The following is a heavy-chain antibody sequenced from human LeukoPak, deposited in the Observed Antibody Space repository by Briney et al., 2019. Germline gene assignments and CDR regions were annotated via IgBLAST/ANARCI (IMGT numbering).Heavy chain of an antibody. V-gene: IGHV3-7*03. D-gene: IGHD3-10*01. CDR2: IKEDGSEK. CDR3: AKVGDYYGSGKYSNFDY. CDR1: GFTFSSYW. Sequence: GSLRLSCAASGFTFSSYWMSWVRQAPGKGLEWVANIKEDGSEKYYVDSVKGRFTISRDNAKNSLYLQMSSLRAEDTAVYYCAKVGDYYGSGKYSNFDYWGQGTLVTVSS. J-gene: IGHJ4*02.